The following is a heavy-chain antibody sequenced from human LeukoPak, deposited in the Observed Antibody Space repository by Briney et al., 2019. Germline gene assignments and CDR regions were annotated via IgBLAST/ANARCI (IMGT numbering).Heavy chain of an antibody. Sequence: SETLSLTCTVSGGSTTSSSYYWVWIRQPPGKGLEWIGSIYYSGSTYYNPSLKSRVTISVDTSKNQFSLKLSSVTAADTAVYYCARGDCSGGSCYLFDYWGQGALFTVSS. D-gene: IGHD2-15*01. CDR3: ARGDCSGGSCYLFDY. CDR2: IYYSGST. CDR1: GGSTTSSSYY. V-gene: IGHV4-39*01. J-gene: IGHJ4*02.